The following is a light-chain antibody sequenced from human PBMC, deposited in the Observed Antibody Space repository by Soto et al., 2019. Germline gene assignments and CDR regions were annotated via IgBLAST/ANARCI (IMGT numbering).Light chain of an antibody. CDR2: ATS. J-gene: IGKJ5*01. CDR1: QSVSNY. V-gene: IGKV3-11*01. CDR3: QQRSNWPPLT. Sequence: EIVLTQSPATLSLSPGERATLSCRASQSVSNYLAWYQQKPGQAPRLLIYATSSRATGIPDRFSGSGSGTDFSLTISRLEAEDFAVYYCQQRSNWPPLTFGQGTLLENK.